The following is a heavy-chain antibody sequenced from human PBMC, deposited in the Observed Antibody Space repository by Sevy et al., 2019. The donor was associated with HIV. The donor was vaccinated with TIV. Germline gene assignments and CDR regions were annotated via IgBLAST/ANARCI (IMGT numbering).Heavy chain of an antibody. CDR2: ISWNSGSI. Sequence: GGSLRLSCAASGFTFDDYAMHWVRQAPGKGLEWVSGISWNSGSIGYADSVKGRFTISRDKAKNSLYLQMNSLRAEDTALYYCAKVWSGYYYYYGMDVWGQGTTVTVSS. J-gene: IGHJ6*02. V-gene: IGHV3-9*01. CDR3: AKVWSGYYYYYGMDV. D-gene: IGHD3-10*01. CDR1: GFTFDDYA.